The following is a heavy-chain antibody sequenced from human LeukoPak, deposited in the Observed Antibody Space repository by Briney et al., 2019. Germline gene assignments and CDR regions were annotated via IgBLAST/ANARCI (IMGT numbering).Heavy chain of an antibody. CDR2: INHSGST. Sequence: SETLSLTCAVYGGSFCGYYWLWIRQPPGKGLEGIGEINHSGSTNYKPSLKSRVTISVDPYKNQFFLKLSSVTAADTAVYYCARFQGYCSGGSCYPSDAFDIWGQGTMVSVSS. CDR3: ARFQGYCSGGSCYPSDAFDI. J-gene: IGHJ3*02. V-gene: IGHV4-34*01. D-gene: IGHD2-15*01. CDR1: GGSFCGYY.